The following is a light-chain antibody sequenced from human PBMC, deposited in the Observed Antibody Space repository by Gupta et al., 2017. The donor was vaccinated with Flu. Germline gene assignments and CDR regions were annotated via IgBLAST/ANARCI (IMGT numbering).Light chain of an antibody. CDR2: AAS. CDR1: QRSRSY. Sequence: IQLTQSPSSLSASVGGGVTITCRASQRSRSYVKWKQKQPQTARKLLLDAASSLQGGVATWCSGGGSRKDITPTISSQKDEYAASYYCQKSYCTLPNFGGGTKVEIK. CDR3: QKSYCTLPN. J-gene: IGKJ4*01. V-gene: IGKV1-39*01.